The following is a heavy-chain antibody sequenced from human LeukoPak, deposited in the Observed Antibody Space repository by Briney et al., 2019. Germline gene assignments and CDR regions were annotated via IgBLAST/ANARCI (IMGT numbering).Heavy chain of an antibody. CDR1: GFTFSLYG. D-gene: IGHD3-22*01. Sequence: GRSLRLSCAASGFTFSLYGMHWVRQAPGKGLEWVAVISYHGSNEYYADSVKGRFTISRDNSKNTLYLQMNSLTAEDTAVYYCARCPESSGYYYELDSWGQGTLVTVSS. J-gene: IGHJ4*02. CDR3: ARCPESSGYYYELDS. V-gene: IGHV3-30*03. CDR2: ISYHGSNE.